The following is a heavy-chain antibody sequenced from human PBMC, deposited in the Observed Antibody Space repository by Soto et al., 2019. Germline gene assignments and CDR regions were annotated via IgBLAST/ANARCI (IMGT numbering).Heavy chain of an antibody. CDR2: IYWDDDK. Sequence: SGPTLVNPTQTLRLTCTFSGFSLTTSGVGVGWIRQPPGKALEWLAFIYWDDDKRYSPSLKSRLTITKDTSKNQVVLTMTNMDPVDTATYYCAHSYCSGGSCYIEYFHHWGQGTLVTVSS. V-gene: IGHV2-5*02. CDR3: AHSYCSGGSCYIEYFHH. CDR1: GFSLTTSGVG. D-gene: IGHD2-15*01. J-gene: IGHJ1*01.